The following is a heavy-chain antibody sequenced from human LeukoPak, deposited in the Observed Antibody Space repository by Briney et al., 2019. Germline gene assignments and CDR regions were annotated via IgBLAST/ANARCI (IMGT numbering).Heavy chain of an antibody. V-gene: IGHV4-59*01. Sequence: SETLSLTCTVSGGSISSYYWSWIRQPPGKGLEWIGYIYYSGSTNYNPSLKSRVTISVDTSKNQFSLKLSSVTAADTAVYYCARDIRSSTSCGSPGLISDYYGMDVWGQGTTVTVSS. D-gene: IGHD2-2*01. CDR2: IYYSGST. CDR1: GGSISSYY. CDR3: ARDIRSSTSCGSPGLISDYYGMDV. J-gene: IGHJ6*02.